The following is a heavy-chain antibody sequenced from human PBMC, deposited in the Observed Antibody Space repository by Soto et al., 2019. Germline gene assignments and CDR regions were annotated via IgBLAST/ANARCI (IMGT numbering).Heavy chain of an antibody. J-gene: IGHJ3*02. CDR2: TYYRSKWNN. CDR1: GDSVSSNSGA. V-gene: IGHV6-1*01. D-gene: IGHD6-19*01. Sequence: QVQLQQSGPGLVQPSQTLSLTCAISGDSVSSNSGAWNWIRQSPSRGLEWLGRTYYRSKWNNDYAVSVKSRITITADTSKNQLSLELNSVTPEDTAVYYCAHSTGWYPRDGFDMWGQGTMVAVSS. CDR3: AHSTGWYPRDGFDM.